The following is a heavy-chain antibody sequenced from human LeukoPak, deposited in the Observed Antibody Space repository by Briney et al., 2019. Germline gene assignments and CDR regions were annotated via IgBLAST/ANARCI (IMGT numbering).Heavy chain of an antibody. Sequence: SETLSLTCTVSGGSISSYYWSWIRQPPGKGLEWIGYIYYSGSTNYNPSLKSRVTISVDTSKNQLSLKLSSVTAADTAVYYCARSDGSYYEWDYWGQGTLVTVSS. J-gene: IGHJ4*02. CDR3: ARSDGSYYEWDY. CDR1: GGSISSYY. D-gene: IGHD1-26*01. CDR2: IYYSGST. V-gene: IGHV4-59*01.